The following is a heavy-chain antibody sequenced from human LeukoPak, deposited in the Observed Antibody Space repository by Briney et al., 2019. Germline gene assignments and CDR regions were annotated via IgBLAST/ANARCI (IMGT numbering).Heavy chain of an antibody. V-gene: IGHV3-13*01. CDR1: GVTFRSYD. J-gene: IGHJ2*01. D-gene: IGHD6-13*01. CDR2: IGTAGEI. CDR3: ARAAYSSTWYSRYFDL. Sequence: GGSLRLSCAASGVTFRSYDMHWVRQATGKGLVWVPGIGTAGEIYYPGSVKGRFTISRENAKNSLYLQMNSLRAGDTAVYYCARAAYSSTWYSRYFDLWGRGTLVTVSS.